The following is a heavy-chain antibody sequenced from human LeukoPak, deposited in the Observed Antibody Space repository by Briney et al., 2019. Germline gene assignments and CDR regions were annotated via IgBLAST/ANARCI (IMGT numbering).Heavy chain of an antibody. CDR3: ARDKGYTMDV. Sequence: GGSLRLSCAASGFTFDDYGMSWVRQAPGKGLEWVSGINWNGGSTGYADSVKGRFTISRDNAKNTLYLQMNSLRAEDTAVYYCARDKGYTMDVWGQGTTVTVSS. CDR2: INWNGGST. V-gene: IGHV3-20*04. J-gene: IGHJ6*02. CDR1: GFTFDDYG. D-gene: IGHD5-24*01.